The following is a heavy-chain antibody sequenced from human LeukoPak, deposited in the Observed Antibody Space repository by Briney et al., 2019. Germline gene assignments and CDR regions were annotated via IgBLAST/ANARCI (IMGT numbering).Heavy chain of an antibody. J-gene: IGHJ4*02. CDR3: ARERIAVAATFDS. V-gene: IGHV3-30-3*01. CDR1: GFTFSSYA. Sequence: PRGSLRLSCAASGFTFSSYAMHWVRQAPGKGLHWLAVISYDGSNKYYADSVKGRFTISRDNSKNTLYLQMNSLRAEDTAVYYCARERIAVAATFDSWGREPWSPSPQ. CDR2: ISYDGSNK. D-gene: IGHD6-19*01.